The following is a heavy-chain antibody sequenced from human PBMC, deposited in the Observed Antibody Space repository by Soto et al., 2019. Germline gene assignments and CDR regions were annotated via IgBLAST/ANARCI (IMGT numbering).Heavy chain of an antibody. CDR2: ISYSGSN. J-gene: IGHJ4*02. CDR1: AGSISSSSYY. Sequence: ETLSLTCTVSAGSISSSSYYWGWIRQPPGKGLEWIGSISYSGSNYYNPSLKSRVTISVDTSKNQFSLKLSSVTAADTAVYYCASYYYDSSGYYYVPGVYWGQGTLVTVSS. V-gene: IGHV4-39*01. D-gene: IGHD3-22*01. CDR3: ASYYYDSSGYYYVPGVY.